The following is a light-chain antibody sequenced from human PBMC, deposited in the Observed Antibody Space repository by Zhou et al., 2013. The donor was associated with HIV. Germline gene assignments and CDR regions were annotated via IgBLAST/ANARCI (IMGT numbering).Light chain of an antibody. CDR1: QSISSW. CDR3: QQYNNYPWT. Sequence: DIQMTQSPSTLSASVGDRVTITCRASQSISSWLAWYQQKPGKAPKLLIYKASSLESGVPSRFSGSRSGTEFTLTISSLQPDDLATYYCQQYNNYPWTFGQGTKVEIK. V-gene: IGKV1-5*03. J-gene: IGKJ1*01. CDR2: KAS.